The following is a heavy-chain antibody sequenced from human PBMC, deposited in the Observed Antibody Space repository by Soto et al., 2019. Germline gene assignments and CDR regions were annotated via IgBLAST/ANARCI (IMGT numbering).Heavy chain of an antibody. Sequence: TLSLTCTVSGGSISSYYWSWIRQPPGKGLEWIGYIYYSGSTNYNPSLKSRVTISVDTSKNQFSLKLSSVTAADTAVYYCAKYYYGSGSYYNRFDPWGQGTLVTVSS. CDR3: AKYYYGSGSYYNRFDP. V-gene: IGHV4-59*01. CDR1: GGSISSYY. J-gene: IGHJ5*02. CDR2: IYYSGST. D-gene: IGHD3-10*01.